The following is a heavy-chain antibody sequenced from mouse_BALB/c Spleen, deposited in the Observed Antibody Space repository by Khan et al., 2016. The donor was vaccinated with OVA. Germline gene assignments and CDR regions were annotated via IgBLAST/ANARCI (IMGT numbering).Heavy chain of an antibody. CDR1: GFSLTSYG. Sequence: QMQLEESGPGLVAPSQSLSITCTVSGFSLTSYGVHWVRQPSGKGLEWLGVIWASGSTNYNSALMSRLSISKDNSKSQVFLKMNSLQTDDTDMYYCARASYYYGSSYYYTMDYWGQGTSVTVSS. J-gene: IGHJ4*01. CDR2: IWASGST. V-gene: IGHV2-9*02. D-gene: IGHD1-1*01. CDR3: ARASYYYGSSYYYTMDY.